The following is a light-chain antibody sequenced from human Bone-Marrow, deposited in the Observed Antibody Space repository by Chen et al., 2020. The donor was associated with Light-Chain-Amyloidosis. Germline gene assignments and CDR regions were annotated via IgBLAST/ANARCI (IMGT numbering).Light chain of an antibody. V-gene: IGLV3-21*02. CDR1: NIGSTS. CDR3: QVWDRSSDRPV. Sequence: SYVLTQPSSVSVAPGQTATIACGGNNIGSTSVHWYQQTPGQAPLLVVYDDRNRPSGLPERLSGSNSGNTATLTISRVEAGDEADYYCQVWDRSSDRPVFGGGTKLTVL. CDR2: DDR. J-gene: IGLJ3*02.